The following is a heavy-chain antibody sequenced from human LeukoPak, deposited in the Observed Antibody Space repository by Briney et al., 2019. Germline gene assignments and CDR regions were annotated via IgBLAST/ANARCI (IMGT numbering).Heavy chain of an antibody. D-gene: IGHD3-10*01. CDR2: INHSGST. Sequence: PSETLSLTCAVYGGSFSGYYWSWIRQPPGKGLEWIGEINHSGSTNYNPSLKSRVTISVDTSKNQFSLKLSSVTAADTAVYYCATSLLYYYGSGSYSLEYFQHWGQGTLVTVSS. J-gene: IGHJ1*01. CDR1: GGSFSGYY. CDR3: ATSLLYYYGSGSYSLEYFQH. V-gene: IGHV4-34*01.